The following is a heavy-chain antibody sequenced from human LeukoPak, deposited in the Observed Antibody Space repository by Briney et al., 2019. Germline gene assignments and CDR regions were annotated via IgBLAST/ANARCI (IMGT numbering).Heavy chain of an antibody. V-gene: IGHV1-8*03. CDR2: MNPNSGST. CDR3: ARGRSTGYPYYFEY. J-gene: IGHJ4*02. Sequence: ASVKVSCKASGYTFTSYDINWVRQATGQGLEWMGWMNPNSGSTGYAQKFQGRVTITRNTSISTAYMELSGLRSEDTAVYYCARGRSTGYPYYFEYWGQGILVTVSS. D-gene: IGHD5-12*01. CDR1: GYTFTSYD.